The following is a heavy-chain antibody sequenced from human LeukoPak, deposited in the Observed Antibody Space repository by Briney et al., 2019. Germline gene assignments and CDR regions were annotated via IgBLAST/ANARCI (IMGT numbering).Heavy chain of an antibody. D-gene: IGHD4-23*01. V-gene: IGHV3-21*04. Sequence: GGSLRLSCAASGFSFSSFSMNWVRQAPGKGLEWVSYISGGSSFTYYVDSVKGRFTISRDNAKNSLYLQMNSLRAEDTAVYYCAKDALYGGNQLLWNWGQGTLVTVSS. CDR3: AKDALYGGNQLLWN. CDR1: GFSFSSFS. J-gene: IGHJ4*02. CDR2: ISGGSSFT.